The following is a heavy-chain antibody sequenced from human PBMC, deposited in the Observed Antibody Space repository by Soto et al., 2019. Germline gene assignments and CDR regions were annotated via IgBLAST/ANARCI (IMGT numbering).Heavy chain of an antibody. CDR2: IYYSGST. CDR1: GGSISSYY. D-gene: IGHD3-10*01. J-gene: IGHJ5*02. CDR3: ARVQYYYGSGTYNWFDP. V-gene: IGHV4-59*01. Sequence: PSETLSLTCTVSGGSISSYYWSWIRQPPGKGLEWIGYIYYSGSTNYNLSLKSRVTISVDTSKNQLSLKLSSVTAADTAVYYCARVQYYYGSGTYNWFDPWGQGTLVTVSS.